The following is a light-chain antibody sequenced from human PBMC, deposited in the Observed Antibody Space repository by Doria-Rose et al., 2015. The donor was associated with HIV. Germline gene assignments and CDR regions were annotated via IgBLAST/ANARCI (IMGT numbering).Light chain of an antibody. V-gene: IGLV1-40*01. CDR1: SSNIGAGYD. CDR2: GNI. CDR3: QSYDSSLSGYV. J-gene: IGLJ1*01. Sequence: QTVVTQEPSVSEAPGQGVTISCTGSSSNIGAGYDVHWYQQLPGTAPTLLIYGNINRPSGVPDRISGSKSGTSASLAITGLQAEDEADYYCQSYDSSLSGYVFGTGTKVTVL.